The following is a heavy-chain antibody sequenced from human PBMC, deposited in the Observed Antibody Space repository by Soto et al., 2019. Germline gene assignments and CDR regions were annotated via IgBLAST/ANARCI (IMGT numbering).Heavy chain of an antibody. D-gene: IGHD2-15*01. CDR3: ARTWVVAGLWDGFDI. CDR1: GFTFRSYA. V-gene: IGHV3-30-3*01. J-gene: IGHJ3*02. Sequence: GGSLRLSCAASGFTFRSYAMHWVRQAPGKGLEWVAVISYDGSNKYYADSVKGRFTISRDNSKNTLFLQMNSLRAEDTAVYYCARTWVVAGLWDGFDIWGQGTMVTVSS. CDR2: ISYDGSNK.